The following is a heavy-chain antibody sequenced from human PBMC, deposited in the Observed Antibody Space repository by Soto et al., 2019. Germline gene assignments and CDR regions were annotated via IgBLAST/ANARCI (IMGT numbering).Heavy chain of an antibody. V-gene: IGHV5-51*01. D-gene: IGHD2-15*01. Sequence: PGESLKISCKGSGYGFANYWIAWVRQMPGKGLEWMGIISPVDSDTRYRPSFQGQVTISADKSISTAYLQWSSLKASDTAMYYCSRPRGYCTGATCYFYGMDVWGQGTTVTVSS. CDR2: ISPVDSDT. CDR1: GYGFANYW. CDR3: SRPRGYCTGATCYFYGMDV. J-gene: IGHJ6*02.